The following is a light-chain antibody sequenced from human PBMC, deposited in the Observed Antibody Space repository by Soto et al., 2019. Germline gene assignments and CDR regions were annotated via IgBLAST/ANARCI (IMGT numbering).Light chain of an antibody. Sequence: EIVLTQSPGTLSLSTGERATLSCRASQSVSSSYLAWYQQKPGQAPRLLIYGAYSRGTGIPDRFSGSGSGTDFTLTISRLEPEDFAVYYCQQYGSSPLFGQGTKLEIK. V-gene: IGKV3-20*01. CDR3: QQYGSSPL. CDR2: GAY. J-gene: IGKJ2*01. CDR1: QSVSSSY.